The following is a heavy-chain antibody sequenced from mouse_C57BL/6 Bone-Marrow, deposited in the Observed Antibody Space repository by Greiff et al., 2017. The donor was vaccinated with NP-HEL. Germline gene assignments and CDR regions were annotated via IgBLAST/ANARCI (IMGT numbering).Heavy chain of an antibody. D-gene: IGHD2-1*01. CDR1: GFTFSDYG. CDR2: ISNLAYSI. CDR3: ARHGNYGYYAMDY. Sequence: DVKLVESGGGLVQPGGSLKLSCAASGFTFSDYGMAWVRQAPRKGPEWVAFISNLAYSIYYADTVTGRFTISRENAKNTLYLEMSSLRSEDTAMYYCARHGNYGYYAMDYWGQGTSVTVSS. V-gene: IGHV5-15*01. J-gene: IGHJ4*01.